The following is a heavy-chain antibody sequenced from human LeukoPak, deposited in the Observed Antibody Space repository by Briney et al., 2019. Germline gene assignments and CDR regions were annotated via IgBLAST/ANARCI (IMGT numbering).Heavy chain of an antibody. Sequence: GGSLRLSCAASGFTFSSYAMSWVRQAPGKGLEWVSAISGSGGSTYYADSVKGRFTISRDNSKNTLYLQMNSLRAEDTAVYYCAKDPGCSSTSCYPHGAVDYWGQGTLVTVSS. D-gene: IGHD2-2*01. CDR2: ISGSGGST. CDR3: AKDPGCSSTSCYPHGAVDY. CDR1: GFTFSSYA. V-gene: IGHV3-23*01. J-gene: IGHJ4*02.